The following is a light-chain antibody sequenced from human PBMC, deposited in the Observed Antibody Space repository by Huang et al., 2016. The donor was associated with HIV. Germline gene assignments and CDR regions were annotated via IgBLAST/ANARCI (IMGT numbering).Light chain of an antibody. V-gene: IGKV3-11*01. CDR2: GAS. CDR1: QSVSSD. Sequence: EIVLTQSPATLSLSPGERATLSCRASQSVSSDLDWYKQKAGQAPRLLIYGASNRATCIPARFSGSASGTDVTLTISSLEPEDFAVYYCQQRSDWPRTFGQGTKLEIK. CDR3: QQRSDWPRT. J-gene: IGKJ2*01.